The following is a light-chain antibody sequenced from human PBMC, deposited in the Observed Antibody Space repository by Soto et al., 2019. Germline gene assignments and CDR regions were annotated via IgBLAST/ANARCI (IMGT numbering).Light chain of an antibody. V-gene: IGKV3-15*01. Sequence: EIVMTQSPASLSVSPGERATLCCRASQSVSRSLAWYQQKPGQAPRLLIYGASTRATGIPARFSGSGSGTEFTLTISSLQSEDFAVYYCQQYNNWPWTFGQGTKVDIK. CDR1: QSVSRS. CDR2: GAS. CDR3: QQYNNWPWT. J-gene: IGKJ1*01.